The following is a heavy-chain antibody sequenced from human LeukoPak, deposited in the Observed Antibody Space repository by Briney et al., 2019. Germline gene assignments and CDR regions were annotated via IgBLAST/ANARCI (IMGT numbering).Heavy chain of an antibody. V-gene: IGHV4-59*12. CDR3: ASQYCSSTSCSTANWFDP. J-gene: IGHJ5*02. CDR1: GGSISSYY. Sequence: SETLSLTCTVSGGSISSYYWSWIRQPPGKGVEWIGYIYYSGSTNYNPSLKSRVTISVDTSKNQFSLKLSSVTAADTAVYYCASQYCSSTSCSTANWFDPWGQGALVTVSS. CDR2: IYYSGST. D-gene: IGHD2-2*01.